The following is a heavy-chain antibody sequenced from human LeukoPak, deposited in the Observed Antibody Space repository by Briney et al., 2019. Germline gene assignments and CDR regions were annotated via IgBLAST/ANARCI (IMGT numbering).Heavy chain of an antibody. J-gene: IGHJ4*02. CDR2: IHYSGST. D-gene: IGHD5-24*01. Sequence: SETLSLTCTVSGGSISSYYWSWIRQPPGKGLEWIGYIHYSGSTNYNPSLKSRVTISVDTSKNQFSLKLSSVTAADTAVYYCARGEMATITAFDYWGQGTLVTVSS. V-gene: IGHV4-59*01. CDR1: GGSISSYY. CDR3: ARGEMATITAFDY.